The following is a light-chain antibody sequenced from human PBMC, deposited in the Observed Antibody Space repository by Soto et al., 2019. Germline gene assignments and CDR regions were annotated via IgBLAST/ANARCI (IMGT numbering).Light chain of an antibody. CDR2: GAS. CDR3: QQYNNCPRT. V-gene: IGKV3-15*01. Sequence: EVVMTQSPASLSASPGERVTLSCRASQNIRSSLALYQHRPGRAPRLLIDGASTRATGIPARFSGSGSGTEFTLTISSLQSEDFAVYYWQQYNNCPRTFGQGTKVDIK. CDR1: QNIRSS. J-gene: IGKJ1*01.